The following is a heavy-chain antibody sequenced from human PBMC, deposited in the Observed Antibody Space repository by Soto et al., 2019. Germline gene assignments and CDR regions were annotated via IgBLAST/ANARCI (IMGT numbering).Heavy chain of an antibody. CDR2: INHSGST. D-gene: IGHD3-10*01. V-gene: IGHV4-34*01. CDR1: GGSFSGYY. CDR3: ARTRYYGSGSYYPRAYYYYYGMDV. Sequence: SETLSLTCAVYGGSFSGYYWSWIRQPPGKGLEWIGEINHSGSTNYNPSLKSRVTISVDTSKNQFSLKLSSVTAADTAVYYCARTRYYGSGSYYPRAYYYYYGMDVWGQGTTVTVS. J-gene: IGHJ6*02.